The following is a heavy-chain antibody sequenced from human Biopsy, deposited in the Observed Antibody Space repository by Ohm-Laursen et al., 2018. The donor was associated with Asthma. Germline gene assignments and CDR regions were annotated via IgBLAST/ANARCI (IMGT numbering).Heavy chain of an antibody. CDR2: ISYDGNHK. Sequence: SLRLSCSASGFMFRSFGMHWVRQAPGKGLEWVAVISYDGNHKFYEDSVKGRFTISRDNSKNTLYLQMNSLRTEDTAVYYCARDVDLRSVYWGQGTMVTVSS. CDR3: ARDVDLRSVY. V-gene: IGHV3-30*03. J-gene: IGHJ3*01. D-gene: IGHD5/OR15-5a*01. CDR1: GFMFRSFG.